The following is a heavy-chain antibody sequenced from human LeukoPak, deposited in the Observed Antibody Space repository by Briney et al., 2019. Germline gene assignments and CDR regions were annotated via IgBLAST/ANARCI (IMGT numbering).Heavy chain of an antibody. D-gene: IGHD3-9*01. CDR3: AREGYDISTGSTRAFDI. J-gene: IGHJ3*02. Sequence: PSQTLSLTCTDSGGSISSGDHYWSWIRQPPGKGLEWLGHIYYRGGTNYNPSLKTRVSISADTSKNQFSLKLTSVTAADTAVYYCAREGYDISTGSTRAFDIWGHGTKVIVSS. CDR2: IYYRGGT. CDR1: GGSISSGDHY. V-gene: IGHV4-30-4*01.